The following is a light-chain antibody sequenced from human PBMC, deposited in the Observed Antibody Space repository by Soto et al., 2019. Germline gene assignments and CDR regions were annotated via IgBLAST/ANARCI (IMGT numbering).Light chain of an antibody. CDR2: GAS. CDR1: QSVSSSY. J-gene: IGKJ1*01. V-gene: IGKV3-20*01. CDR3: QQYGYPQWT. Sequence: EIVLTQSPGTLSLSTGERATLSCRASQSVSSSYLAWYQQKPGQAPRLLIYGASSRATGIPDRFSGSGSGTDFTLTISRLEPEDFAVYYCQQYGYPQWTFGQGTKVDI.